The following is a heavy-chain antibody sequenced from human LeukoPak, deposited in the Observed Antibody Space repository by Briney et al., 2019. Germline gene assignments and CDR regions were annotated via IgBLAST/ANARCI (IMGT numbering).Heavy chain of an antibody. Sequence: ASVKVSCKASGGTFSSYAISWVRQAPGQGLEWMGRIIPIFGTANYAQKFQGRVKITTDESTSTAYMELSSLRSEDTAVYYCARFIAAAGTPFAFDIWGQGTMVTVSS. CDR1: GGTFSSYA. D-gene: IGHD6-13*01. CDR2: IIPIFGTA. J-gene: IGHJ3*02. CDR3: ARFIAAAGTPFAFDI. V-gene: IGHV1-69*05.